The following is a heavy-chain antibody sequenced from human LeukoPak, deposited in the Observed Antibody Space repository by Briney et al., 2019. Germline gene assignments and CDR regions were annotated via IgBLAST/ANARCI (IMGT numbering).Heavy chain of an antibody. CDR3: ATEGRGLYYYGMDA. Sequence: GRSLRLSCAMSGFTLSSFAMHWVRQAPGKGLEWVAVTSSDGSSKYYADSVKGRFTLSRDNSKNTLSLQMNSLRGEDTAVYYCATEGRGLYYYGMDAWGQGTTVTVSS. D-gene: IGHD1-26*01. V-gene: IGHV3-30-3*02. CDR1: GFTLSSFA. CDR2: TSSDGSSK. J-gene: IGHJ6*02.